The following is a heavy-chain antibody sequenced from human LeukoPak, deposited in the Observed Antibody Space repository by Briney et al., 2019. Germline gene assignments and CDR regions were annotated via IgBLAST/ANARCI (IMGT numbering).Heavy chain of an antibody. CDR2: IYHSGST. CDR1: GGSISSGGYY. Sequence: SETLSLTCTVSGGSISSGGYYWSWIRQPPGKGLEWIGYIYHSGSTYYNPSLKSRVTISVDRSKNQFSLKLSSVTAADTAVYYCARHPRITIFGVASECFDYWGQGTLVTVSS. J-gene: IGHJ4*02. CDR3: ARHPRITIFGVASECFDY. V-gene: IGHV4-30-2*01. D-gene: IGHD3-3*01.